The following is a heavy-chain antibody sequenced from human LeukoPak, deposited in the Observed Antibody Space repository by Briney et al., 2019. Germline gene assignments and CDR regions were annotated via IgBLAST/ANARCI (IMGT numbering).Heavy chain of an antibody. D-gene: IGHD3-9*01. CDR3: ARGYDILTGYSPLDY. J-gene: IGHJ4*02. V-gene: IGHV4-4*02. CDR2: IYHSGST. CDR1: GGSISSSNW. Sequence: SGTLSLTCAVSGGSISSSNWWSWVRQPPGKGLEWIGEIYHSGSTNYNPSLKSRVTISVDKSKNQFSLKLSSVTAADTAVYYCARGYDILTGYSPLDYWGRGTLVTVSS.